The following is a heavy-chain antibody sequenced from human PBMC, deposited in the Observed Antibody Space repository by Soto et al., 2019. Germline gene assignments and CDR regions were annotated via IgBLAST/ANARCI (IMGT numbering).Heavy chain of an antibody. D-gene: IGHD1-1*01. CDR1: GASISGFY. CDR3: VRDGTKTLRDWFDP. CDR2: IYATGTT. V-gene: IGHV4-4*07. J-gene: IGHJ5*02. Sequence: TSETLSLTCTVSGASISGFYWSWIRKSAGKGLEWIGRIYATGTTDYNPSLKSRIMMSVDTSKKQFSLKLRSVTAADTAVYYCVRDGTKTLRDWFDPWGQGISVTVSS.